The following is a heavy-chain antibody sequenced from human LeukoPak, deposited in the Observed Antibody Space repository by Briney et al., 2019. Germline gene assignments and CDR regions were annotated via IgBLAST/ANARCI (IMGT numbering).Heavy chain of an antibody. CDR1: GGTFSSYA. CDR2: ISAYNGNT. Sequence: ASVKVSCKASGGTFSSYAISWVRQAPGQGLEWMGWISAYNGNTNYAQTLQGRVTMTTDTSTSTAYMELRSLRSGDTAVYYCAKSVVVTAPIDYWGQGTLVTVSS. D-gene: IGHD2-21*02. CDR3: AKSVVVTAPIDY. V-gene: IGHV1-18*01. J-gene: IGHJ4*02.